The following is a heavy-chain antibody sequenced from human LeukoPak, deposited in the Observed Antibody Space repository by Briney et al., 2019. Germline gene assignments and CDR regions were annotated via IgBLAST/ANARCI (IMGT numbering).Heavy chain of an antibody. J-gene: IGHJ4*02. D-gene: IGHD4-17*01. CDR1: GDSLSRGGYY. Sequence: SETLSLTCTVSGDSLSRGGYYWIWIRQHPGKGLVGIGYTYYSGSTYYNPSLKSRVTISVDTSKNQFSLKLSSVTAEVTAVYYCARGLGSPFYGDYPNYFVYWGERILVSVSS. V-gene: IGHV4-31*03. CDR3: ARGLGSPFYGDYPNYFVY. CDR2: TYYSGST.